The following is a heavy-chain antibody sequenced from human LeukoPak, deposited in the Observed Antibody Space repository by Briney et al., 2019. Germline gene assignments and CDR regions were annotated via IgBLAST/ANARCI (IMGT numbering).Heavy chain of an antibody. CDR1: GYTLTELS. Sequence: ASVKVSCKVSGYTLTELSMHWVRQAPGQGLEWMGWISSDNGNTNYAQKFQGRVTMTTDTSTSTAYMELRSLRSDDTAVYYCARTSAVTTLKYWGQGTLVTVSS. J-gene: IGHJ4*02. CDR2: ISSDNGNT. CDR3: ARTSAVTTLKY. D-gene: IGHD4-17*01. V-gene: IGHV1-18*01.